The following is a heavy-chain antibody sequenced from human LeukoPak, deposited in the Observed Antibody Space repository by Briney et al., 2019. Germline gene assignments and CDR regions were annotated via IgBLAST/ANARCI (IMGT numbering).Heavy chain of an antibody. Sequence: ASVKVSCKVSGYTFTSYGISLVRQAPGQGLEWMGWISAYNGNTNYAQKLQGRVTMTTDTSTSTAYMELRSLRSDDTAVYYCARGKDLWGYCSGGSCYCFDYWGQGTLVTVSS. J-gene: IGHJ4*02. D-gene: IGHD2-15*01. CDR1: GYTFTSYG. V-gene: IGHV1-18*01. CDR2: ISAYNGNT. CDR3: ARGKDLWGYCSGGSCYCFDY.